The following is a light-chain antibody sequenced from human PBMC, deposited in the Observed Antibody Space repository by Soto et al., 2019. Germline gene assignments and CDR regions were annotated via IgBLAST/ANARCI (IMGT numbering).Light chain of an antibody. Sequence: DIQMTQSPSSLSASVGDRVTITCRASQSISTYLNWYQQKPGKAPKLLIYATSRLQSGVPSRFSGSGSGTDFTLTISSLQPEDFATYYCQQSYGIPPTFGQGTKLEIK. J-gene: IGKJ2*01. CDR1: QSISTY. CDR3: QQSYGIPPT. V-gene: IGKV1-39*01. CDR2: ATS.